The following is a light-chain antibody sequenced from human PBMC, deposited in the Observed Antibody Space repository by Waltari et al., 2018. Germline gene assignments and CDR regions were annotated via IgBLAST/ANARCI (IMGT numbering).Light chain of an antibody. CDR3: ETWDTNTLWV. CDR2: LEGSGSY. V-gene: IGLV4-60*03. CDR1: SGHSSYI. Sequence: QPVLTQSSSASASLGSSVNLTCTLSSGHSSYIIAWHQQQSGKAPRYLMKLEGSGSYNKGSGVPDRFSGSSSGADRYLTISNLQSEDEADYYCETWDTNTLWVFGGGTKLTVL. J-gene: IGLJ2*01.